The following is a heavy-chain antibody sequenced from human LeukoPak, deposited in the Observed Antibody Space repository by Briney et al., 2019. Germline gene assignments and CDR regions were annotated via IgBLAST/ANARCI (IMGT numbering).Heavy chain of an antibody. V-gene: IGHV3-21*01. CDR3: ARAVGPYYYGMDV. CDR1: GFTFSSYS. D-gene: IGHD2-15*01. CDR2: ISSSSSYI. J-gene: IGHJ6*02. Sequence: TGGSLRLSCAASGFTFSSYSMNWVRQAPGKGLEWVSSISSSSSYIYYADSVKGRFTISRDNAKNSLYLQMNSLRAEDTAVYYCARAVGPYYYGMDVWGQGTTVTVSS.